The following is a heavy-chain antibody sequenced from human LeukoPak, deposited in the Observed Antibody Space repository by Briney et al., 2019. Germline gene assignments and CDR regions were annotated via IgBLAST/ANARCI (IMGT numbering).Heavy chain of an antibody. V-gene: IGHV3-23*01. CDR1: GFIFSGYA. D-gene: IGHD3-9*01. J-gene: IGHJ4*02. CDR3: AKAEGYDILTGLDY. CDR2: ISGSADST. Sequence: GGSLRLSCAASGFIFSGYAMSWVRQVPGKGLEWVSAISGSADSTYYAGSVKGRFTVSRDNSKNTLYLQMNSLRTEDTAVYYCAKAEGYDILTGLDYWGQGTLVTVST.